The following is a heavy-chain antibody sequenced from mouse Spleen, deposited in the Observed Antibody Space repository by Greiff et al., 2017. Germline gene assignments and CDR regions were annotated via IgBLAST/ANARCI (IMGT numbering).Heavy chain of an antibody. CDR1: GYAFSSSW. Sequence: QVQLQQSGPELVKPGASVKISCKASGYAFSSSWMNWVKQRPGKGLEWIGRIYPGDGDTNYNGKFKGKATLTADKSSSTAYMQLSSLTSEDSAVYFCARPYYYGSSQFDYWGQGTTLTVSS. V-gene: IGHV1-82*01. J-gene: IGHJ2*01. CDR2: IYPGDGDT. CDR3: ARPYYYGSSQFDY. D-gene: IGHD1-1*01.